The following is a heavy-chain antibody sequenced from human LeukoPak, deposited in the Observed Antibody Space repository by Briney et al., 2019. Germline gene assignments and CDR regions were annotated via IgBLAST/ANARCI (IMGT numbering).Heavy chain of an antibody. D-gene: IGHD6-19*01. CDR2: IYPGDSDP. CDR3: ARQYRRYSSGWSNDAFDI. J-gene: IGHJ3*02. CDR1: GYSFTSYW. V-gene: IGHV5-51*01. Sequence: GESLKISCKGSGYSFTSYWIGWVRQMPGKGLEWMGIIYPGDSDPRYSPSFQGQVTISANKSISTAYLQWSSLKASDTAMYYCARQYRRYSSGWSNDAFDIWGQGTMVTVSS.